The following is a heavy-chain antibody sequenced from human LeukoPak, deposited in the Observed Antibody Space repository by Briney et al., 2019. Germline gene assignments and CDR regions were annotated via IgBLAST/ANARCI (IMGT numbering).Heavy chain of an antibody. Sequence: PSETLSLTCTVSGGSISSYYWSWIRQPPGKGLEWVGYIYYSGSTNYNPSLKSRVTISVDTSKNQFCLKLSSVTAADTAVYYCARVLYYGDYYFDYWGQGTLVTVSS. CDR2: IYYSGST. V-gene: IGHV4-59*01. CDR3: ARVLYYGDYYFDY. J-gene: IGHJ4*02. D-gene: IGHD4-17*01. CDR1: GGSISSYY.